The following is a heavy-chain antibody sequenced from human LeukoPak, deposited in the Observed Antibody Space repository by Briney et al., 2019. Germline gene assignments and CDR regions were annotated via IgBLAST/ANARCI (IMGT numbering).Heavy chain of an antibody. V-gene: IGHV3-48*03. CDR2: ISSSGSTI. J-gene: IGHJ4*02. D-gene: IGHD2-21*02. CDR3: ARGNGGDSRHDY. CDR1: GFTFSSYE. Sequence: PGGSLRLSCAASGFTFSSYETNWVRQAPGKGLEWVSYISSSGSTIYYADSVKGRFTISRDNAKNSLYLQMNSLRAEDTAVYYCARGNGGDSRHDYWGQGTLVTVSS.